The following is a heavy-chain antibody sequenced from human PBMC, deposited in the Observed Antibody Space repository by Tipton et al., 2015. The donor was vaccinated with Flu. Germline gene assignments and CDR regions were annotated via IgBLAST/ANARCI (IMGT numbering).Heavy chain of an antibody. V-gene: IGHV3-11*01. CDR2: ISGSGTNI. J-gene: IGHJ4*02. Sequence: SLRLSCAASGFTFSDYYMSWVRQAPGKGLEWLSYISGSGTNIYYADSVKGRFTTSRDNAKNSLYLQMNSLRAEDTAVYYCARVSERNYVDRLDYWGQGTLVTVSS. D-gene: IGHD4-11*01. CDR1: GFTFSDYY. CDR3: ARVSERNYVDRLDY.